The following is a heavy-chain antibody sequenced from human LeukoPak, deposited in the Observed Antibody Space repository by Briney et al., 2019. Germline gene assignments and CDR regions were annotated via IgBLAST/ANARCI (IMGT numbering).Heavy chain of an antibody. CDR2: ISYDGSNK. D-gene: IGHD2-8*01. Sequence: GRSLRLSCAASGFTFSSYAMHWVRQAPGKGLEWVAVISYDGSNKYYADSVKGRFTISRDNSKNTLYLQMNSLRAEDTTVYYCARGRIGYCTNGVCYTAHAFVYWGQGTLVTVSS. CDR1: GFTFSSYA. V-gene: IGHV3-30-3*01. CDR3: ARGRIGYCTNGVCYTAHAFVY. J-gene: IGHJ4*02.